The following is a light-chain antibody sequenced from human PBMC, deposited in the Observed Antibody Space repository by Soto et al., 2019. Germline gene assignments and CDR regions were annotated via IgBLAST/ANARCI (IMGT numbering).Light chain of an antibody. CDR2: DAS. CDR3: QQYDNLLLIT. J-gene: IGKJ5*01. CDR1: QDIDKN. V-gene: IGKV1-33*01. Sequence: IQLTQSPSSLSASVGDRVTITCQASQDIDKNLNWYQQKPGKAPKLLIYDASSLQTGVPSRFSGSGSATDFTFTISSLQPEDIATYDCQQYDNLLLITFGQGTRLEIK.